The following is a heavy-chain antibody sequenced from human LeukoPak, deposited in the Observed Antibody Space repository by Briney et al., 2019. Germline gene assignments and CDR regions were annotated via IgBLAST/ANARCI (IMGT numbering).Heavy chain of an antibody. V-gene: IGHV3-23*01. J-gene: IGHJ4*02. D-gene: IGHD3-10*01. CDR2: ISGSGGST. Sequence: PGGSLRLSCAASGFTFSSYAMSWVRQAPGKGLEWVSAISGSGGSTYYADSVKGRFTIFRDNSKNTLYLQMNSLRAEDTAVYYCAKAGREFPIYFDYWGQGTLVTVSS. CDR3: AKAGREFPIYFDY. CDR1: GFTFSSYA.